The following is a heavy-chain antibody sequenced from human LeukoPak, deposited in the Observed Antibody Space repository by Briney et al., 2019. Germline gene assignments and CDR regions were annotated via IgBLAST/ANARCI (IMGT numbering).Heavy chain of an antibody. CDR1: EYSFTNYW. Sequence: GESLKISCKGSEYSFTNYWIGWVRQMPEKGLEWMGIIYPGDSDTRYKPSFQGQDTISADKSISTAYLQWSSLKASDTAMYFCATYAGSYSKYFQHWGQGTLVTVSS. D-gene: IGHD3-10*01. J-gene: IGHJ1*01. V-gene: IGHV5-51*01. CDR2: IYPGDSDT. CDR3: ATYAGSYSKYFQH.